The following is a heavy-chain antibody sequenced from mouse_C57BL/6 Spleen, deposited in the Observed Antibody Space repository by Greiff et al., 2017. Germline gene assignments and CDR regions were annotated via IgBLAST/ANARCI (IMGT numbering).Heavy chain of an antibody. J-gene: IGHJ3*01. V-gene: IGHV5-15*01. D-gene: IGHD2-1*01. CDR3: ARPGGNYEAWFAY. Sequence: EVKLQESGGGLVQPGGSLKLSCAASGFTFSDYGMAWVRQAPRKGPEWVAFISNLAYSIYYADTVTGRFTISRENAKNTLYLEMSSLRSEDTAMYYCARPGGNYEAWFAYWGQGTLVTVSA. CDR2: ISNLAYSI. CDR1: GFTFSDYG.